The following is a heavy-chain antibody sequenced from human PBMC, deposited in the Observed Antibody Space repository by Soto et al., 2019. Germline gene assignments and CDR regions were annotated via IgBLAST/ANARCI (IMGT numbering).Heavy chain of an antibody. D-gene: IGHD4-17*01. Sequence: PSETLSLTCTVSGGSISSSSYYWGWIRQPPGKGLEWIGSIYYSGSTYHNPSLKSRVTISVDTSKNQFSLKLSSVTAADTAVYYCARIDYGDSNWFDPWGQGTLVTVSS. CDR2: IYYSGST. V-gene: IGHV4-39*01. CDR1: GGSISSSSYY. CDR3: ARIDYGDSNWFDP. J-gene: IGHJ5*02.